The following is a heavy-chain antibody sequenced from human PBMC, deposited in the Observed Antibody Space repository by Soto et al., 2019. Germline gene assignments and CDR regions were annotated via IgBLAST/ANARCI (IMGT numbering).Heavy chain of an antibody. Sequence: SETLSLTCTVSGGSISSGGYYWSWIRQHPGKGLEWIGYIYYSGSTYYNPSLKSRVTISVDTPKNQFSLKLSSVTAADTAVYYCARDLGRQNWFDPWGQGTLVTVSS. CDR1: GGSISSGGYY. D-gene: IGHD2-15*01. V-gene: IGHV4-31*03. J-gene: IGHJ5*02. CDR2: IYYSGST. CDR3: ARDLGRQNWFDP.